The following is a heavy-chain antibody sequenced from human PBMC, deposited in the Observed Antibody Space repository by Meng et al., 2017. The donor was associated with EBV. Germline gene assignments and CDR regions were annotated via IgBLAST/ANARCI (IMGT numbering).Heavy chain of an antibody. CDR2: FLPTLGAP. V-gene: IGHV1-69*01. D-gene: IGHD3-10*01. CDR1: GGPFRNYA. CDR3: ASESGRGYTPDY. Sequence: QVQLVQSAAEVKKPGSSVKFSCKTSGGPFRNYASSWVRQAPGQELEWLGGFLPTLGAPNYAQKFHGRVSITADESTSTHYMDLSSLRSEDTAVYYCASESGRGYTPDYWGQGTLVTVSS. J-gene: IGHJ4*02.